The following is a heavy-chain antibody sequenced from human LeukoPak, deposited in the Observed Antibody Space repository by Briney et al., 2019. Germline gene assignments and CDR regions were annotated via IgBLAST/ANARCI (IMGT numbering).Heavy chain of an antibody. J-gene: IGHJ4*02. CDR1: GFTFDDYA. Sequence: QTGRSLRLSCAASGFTFDDYAMHWVRQAPGKGLEWVSGISWNSGSIGYADSVKGRFTISRDNAKNTLYLQMNSLRAEDTAVYYCARDLPHYYDSSGYFPFFDYWGQGTLVTVSS. D-gene: IGHD3-22*01. CDR3: ARDLPHYYDSSGYFPFFDY. V-gene: IGHV3-9*01. CDR2: ISWNSGSI.